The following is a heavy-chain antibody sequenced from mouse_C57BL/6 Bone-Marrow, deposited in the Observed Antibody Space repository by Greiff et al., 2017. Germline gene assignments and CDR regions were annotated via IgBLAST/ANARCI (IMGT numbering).Heavy chain of an antibody. CDR2: INPYNGGT. Sequence: VQLQQSGPVLVKPGASVKMSCKASGYTFTDYYMNWVKQSHGKSLEWIGVINPYNGGTSYNQKFKGKATLTVDKSSSTAYMELNSLTSEDSAVYYCARGWLRGDFDYWGQGTTLTVSS. CDR3: ARGWLRGDFDY. CDR1: GYTFTDYY. D-gene: IGHD2-3*01. J-gene: IGHJ2*01. V-gene: IGHV1-19*01.